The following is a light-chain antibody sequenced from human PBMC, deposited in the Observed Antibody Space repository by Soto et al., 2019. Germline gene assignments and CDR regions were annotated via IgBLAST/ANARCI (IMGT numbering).Light chain of an antibody. Sequence: EIVMTQSPATLSVSPGERATLSCRASQSVSSNLAWYQQKPGQAPRLLIYGASTRAPGIPARLSGSGSGTEFTLTIGSLQSEDFAVYCCQQYNNWPPTRTFGQGTQVEI. CDR3: QQYNNWPPTRT. J-gene: IGKJ1*01. CDR2: GAS. CDR1: QSVSSN. V-gene: IGKV3-15*01.